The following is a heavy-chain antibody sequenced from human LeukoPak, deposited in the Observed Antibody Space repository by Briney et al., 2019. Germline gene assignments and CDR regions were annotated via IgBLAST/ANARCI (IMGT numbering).Heavy chain of an antibody. CDR1: GFTFSSSA. J-gene: IGHJ4*02. CDR3: AKQLGYCSDGSCYFPY. V-gene: IGHV3-23*01. D-gene: IGHD2-15*01. Sequence: GGSLRLSCAASGFTFSSSAMSWVRQAPGKGLEWVSAISNNGGYTYYADSVQGRFTISRDNSKSTLCLRMNSLRAEDTAVYYCAKQLGYCSDGSCYFPYWGQGTLVTVSS. CDR2: ISNNGGYT.